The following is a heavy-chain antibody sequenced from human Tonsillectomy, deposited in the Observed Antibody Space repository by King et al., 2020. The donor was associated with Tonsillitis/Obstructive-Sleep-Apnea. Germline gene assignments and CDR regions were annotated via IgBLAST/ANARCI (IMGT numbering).Heavy chain of an antibody. CDR1: GFTFNSYA. Sequence: DVQLQESGGGLVQPGGSLRLSCAASGFTFNSYAMSWVRQAPGKGLEWVSAISGSAGRTCYADSVRGRFTISRDNSRNTLYLQMNSLRAEDTAIYFCAGESGGDYDFWSGYHWGYWGQGTLVTVSS. CDR2: ISGSAGRT. J-gene: IGHJ4*02. V-gene: IGHV3-23*01. D-gene: IGHD3-3*01. CDR3: AGESGGDYDFWSGYHWGY.